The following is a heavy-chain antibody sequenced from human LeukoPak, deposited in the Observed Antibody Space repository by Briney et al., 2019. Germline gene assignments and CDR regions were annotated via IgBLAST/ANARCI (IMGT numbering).Heavy chain of an antibody. V-gene: IGHV4-39*07. CDR2: IYYSGST. Sequence: TSETLSLTCTVSGGSTSSGGYYWGWIRQPPGKGLEWIGSIYYSGSTYYNPSLKSRVTISVDTSKNQFSLKLSSVTAADTAVYYCVRDRLAAAGTLHWGQGTLVTVSS. D-gene: IGHD6-13*01. CDR1: GGSTSSGGYY. CDR3: VRDRLAAAGTLH. J-gene: IGHJ4*02.